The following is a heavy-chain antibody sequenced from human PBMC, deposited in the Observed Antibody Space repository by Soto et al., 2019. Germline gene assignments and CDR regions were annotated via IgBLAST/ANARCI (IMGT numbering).Heavy chain of an antibody. CDR3: ARDPAEVLAVAGTSDY. J-gene: IGHJ4*02. CDR2: INPNSGGT. V-gene: IGHV1-2*02. Sequence: ASVKVSFKASGYTFTDYYMHWVRQAPGQGLEWMGWINPNSGGTNSAQKFQGRVTMTRDTSINTAYMELKRLRSDDTAVYYCARDPAEVLAVAGTSDYWGQGTPVTVSS. D-gene: IGHD6-13*01. CDR1: GYTFTDYY.